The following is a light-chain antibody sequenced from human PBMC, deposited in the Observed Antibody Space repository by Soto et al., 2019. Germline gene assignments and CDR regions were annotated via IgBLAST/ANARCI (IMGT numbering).Light chain of an antibody. Sequence: EIVLTQSPATLSLSPGERATLSCRASQTISSYLAWYQQKPGQAPRLLIYDASNRATGIPARFSGSGSGTDFTLTISRLEPEDFAVYHCQQYGSSPWTFGQGTKV. J-gene: IGKJ1*01. CDR3: QQYGSSPWT. CDR2: DAS. V-gene: IGKV3-11*01. CDR1: QTISSY.